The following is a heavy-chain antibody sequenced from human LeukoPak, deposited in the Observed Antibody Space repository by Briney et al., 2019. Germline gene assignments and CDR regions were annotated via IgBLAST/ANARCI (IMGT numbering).Heavy chain of an antibody. CDR1: GDSINSRSYY. J-gene: IGHJ3*02. CDR2: IYYSGST. CDR3: ARDWDLAYYYDSSGYEDDAFDI. Sequence: PSETLSLTCTVSGDSINSRSYYWGWVRQPPGKGLEWIGSIYYSGSTYYNPSLKSRVTISVDTSKNQFSLKLSSVTAADTAVYYCARDWDLAYYYDSSGYEDDAFDIWGQGTMVTVSS. V-gene: IGHV4-39*07. D-gene: IGHD3-22*01.